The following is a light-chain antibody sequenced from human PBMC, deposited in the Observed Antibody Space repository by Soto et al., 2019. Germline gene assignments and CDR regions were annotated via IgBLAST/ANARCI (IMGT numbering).Light chain of an antibody. V-gene: IGLV2-14*01. J-gene: IGLJ1*01. CDR2: EVT. Sequence: SVLDQPASVSGSPGQSITICCTRTSRDVGAYNYVSWYQHNPGKVPKLLIYEVTNRPSGVSYRFSGSKSGNTASLTISGLQAEDEADYFCSSYSISTAYLFGTGTKVTVL. CDR3: SSYSISTAYL. CDR1: SRDVGAYNY.